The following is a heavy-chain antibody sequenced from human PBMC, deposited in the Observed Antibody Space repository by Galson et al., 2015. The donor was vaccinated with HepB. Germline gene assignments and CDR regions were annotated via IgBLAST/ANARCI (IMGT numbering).Heavy chain of an antibody. Sequence: SLRLSCAASGFTFSSYDMHWVRQATGKGLEWVSAIGTAGDPYYPGSVKGRFTISRENAKNSLYLQMNSLRAGDTAVYYCARGGLAVDTAAHRAFDIWGQGTMVTVSS. D-gene: IGHD5-18*01. CDR1: GFTFSSYD. CDR3: ARGGLAVDTAAHRAFDI. J-gene: IGHJ3*02. V-gene: IGHV3-13*05. CDR2: IGTAGDP.